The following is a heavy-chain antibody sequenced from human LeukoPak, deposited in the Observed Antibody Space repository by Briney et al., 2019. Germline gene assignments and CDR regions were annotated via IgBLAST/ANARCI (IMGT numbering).Heavy chain of an antibody. D-gene: IGHD2-2*01. J-gene: IGHJ6*03. CDR1: GYTFTSNY. V-gene: IGHV1-46*01. Sequence: GASVKVSCKAFGYTFTSNYMHWVRQAPGQGPEWMGVISPSGGSTTYAQKFQGRVTLTRDMSTSTDYLELSSLRSEDTAVYYCATAGQVALATRGQLYYYYYMDVWGKGTTVTVSS. CDR2: ISPSGGST. CDR3: ATAGQVALATRGQLYYYYYMDV.